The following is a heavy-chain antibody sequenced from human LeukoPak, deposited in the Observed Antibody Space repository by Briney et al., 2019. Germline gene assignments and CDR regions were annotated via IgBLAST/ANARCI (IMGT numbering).Heavy chain of an antibody. CDR1: GFTFSSYE. Sequence: GGSLRLSCAASGFTFSSYEMNWVRQAPGKGLEWVSYISSSGSTIYYADSVKGRFTISRDNSKNTLYLQMNSLRAEDTAVYYCARGDSYGWLSYFDYWGQGILVTVSS. V-gene: IGHV3-48*03. CDR3: ARGDSYGWLSYFDY. D-gene: IGHD6-19*01. J-gene: IGHJ4*02. CDR2: ISSSGSTI.